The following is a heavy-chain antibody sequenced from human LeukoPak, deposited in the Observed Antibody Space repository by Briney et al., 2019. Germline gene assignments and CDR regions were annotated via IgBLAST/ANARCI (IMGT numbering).Heavy chain of an antibody. CDR2: VKQDGSEK. V-gene: IGHV3-7*01. CDR3: AKNPVAGRTYYFDY. Sequence: PGGSLRLSCAASRFTFSNNWMSWVRQAPGKGLEWVANVKQDGSEKYYADSVKGRFTISRDNAKNSLYLQMNSLRAEDTAVYYCAKNPVAGRTYYFDYWGQGTLVTVSS. CDR1: RFTFSNNW. J-gene: IGHJ4*02. D-gene: IGHD6-19*01.